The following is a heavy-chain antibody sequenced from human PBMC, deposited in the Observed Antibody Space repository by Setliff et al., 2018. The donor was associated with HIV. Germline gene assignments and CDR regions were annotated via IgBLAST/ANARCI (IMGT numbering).Heavy chain of an antibody. Sequence: GASVKVSCKASGYTFTGYHMHWVRQAPGQGLEWMGWINPNSGGTNYAQKFQGRVTMTRDTSISTAYMELSRLRSDDTAVYYCARSCRSSGYCHFDYWGQGTLVTVSS. J-gene: IGHJ4*02. V-gene: IGHV1-2*02. CDR2: INPNSGGT. CDR3: ARSCRSSGYCHFDY. D-gene: IGHD3-22*01. CDR1: GYTFTGYH.